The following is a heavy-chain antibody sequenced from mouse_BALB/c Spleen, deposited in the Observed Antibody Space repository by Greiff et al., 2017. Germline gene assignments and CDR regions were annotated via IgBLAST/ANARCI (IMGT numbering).Heavy chain of an antibody. CDR1: GYTFTDYW. CDR3: ARDYYGRDYAMDY. J-gene: IGHJ4*01. CDR2: IDTSDSYT. V-gene: IGHV1-69*01. Sequence: QVQLQQPGAELVMPGASVKMSCKASGYTFTDYWMHWVKQRPGQGLEWIGAIDTSDSYTSYNQKFKGKATLTVDESSSTAYMQLSSLTSEDSAVYYCARDYYGRDYAMDYWGQGTSVTVSS. D-gene: IGHD1-2*01.